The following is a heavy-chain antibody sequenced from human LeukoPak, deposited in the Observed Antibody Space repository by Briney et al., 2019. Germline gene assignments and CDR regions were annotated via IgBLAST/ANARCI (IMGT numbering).Heavy chain of an antibody. J-gene: IGHJ4*02. CDR2: ISSSSSYI. CDR1: GFTFSSYS. V-gene: IGHV3-21*01. D-gene: IGHD4-17*01. Sequence: PGRSLRLSCAASGFTFSSYSMNWVRQAPGKGLEWVSSISSSSSYIYYADSVKGRFTISRDNAKNSLYLQMNSLRAEDTAVYYCARGGVTTVTTIHYWGQGTLVTVSS. CDR3: ARGGVTTVTTIHY.